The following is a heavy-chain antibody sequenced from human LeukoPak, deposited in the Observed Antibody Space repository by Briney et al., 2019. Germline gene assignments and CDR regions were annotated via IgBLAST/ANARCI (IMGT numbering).Heavy chain of an antibody. J-gene: IGHJ4*02. CDR3: ARALLFPPSPPVDY. Sequence: SVKVSCKASGGTFSSYAISWVRQAPGQGLEWMGRIIPILGIANYAQKFQGRVTITADKSTSTAYMELSSLRSEDTAVYYCARALLFPPSPPVDYGGQGTLVTVSS. V-gene: IGHV1-69*04. D-gene: IGHD2-21*01. CDR1: GGTFSSYA. CDR2: IIPILGIA.